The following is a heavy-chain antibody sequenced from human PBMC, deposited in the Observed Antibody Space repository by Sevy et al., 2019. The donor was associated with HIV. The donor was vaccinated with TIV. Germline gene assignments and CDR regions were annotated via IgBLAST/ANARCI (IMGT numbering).Heavy chain of an antibody. V-gene: IGHV3-74*01. Sequence: GGSLRLSCAASGFTFATYWMHWVRQAPGKGLVWLSHINSDGTSTTYADSVKGRFTISRDNAKNTLDLQMSSLRVEDTAVYYCVRGGSSGYVDWFDPWGQGTLVTVSS. J-gene: IGHJ5*02. CDR1: GFTFATYW. CDR2: INSDGTST. D-gene: IGHD5-18*01. CDR3: VRGGSSGYVDWFDP.